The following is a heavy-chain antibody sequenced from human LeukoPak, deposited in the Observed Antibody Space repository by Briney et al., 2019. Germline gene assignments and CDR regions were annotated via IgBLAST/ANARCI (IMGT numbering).Heavy chain of an antibody. CDR2: IHYSGNT. CDR3: AKVGTVLDGGS. CDR1: GGAITSDY. D-gene: IGHD1-7*01. V-gene: IGHV4-59*01. J-gene: IGHJ5*02. Sequence: SGTLSLTCTVSGGAITSDYWSWIRQPPGKGLDWIGYIHYSGNTNYNPSLKSRVIISIDSSKTQFSLKLRSVTAADTAVYYCAKVGTVLDGGSWGQGTLVTVSS.